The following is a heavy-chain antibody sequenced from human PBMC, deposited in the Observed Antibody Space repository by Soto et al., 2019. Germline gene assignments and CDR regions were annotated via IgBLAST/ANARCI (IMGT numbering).Heavy chain of an antibody. CDR3: ASSGRTGGMDV. V-gene: IGHV1-69*12. CDR1: AGTFSSYA. CDR2: IIPIFGTA. Sequence: QVQLVQSGAEVKKPGSSVKVSCKASAGTFSSYAISWVRQAPGQGLEWMGGIIPIFGTANYAQKFQGRVTITADESTSRANMELRSLRSEDTAVYSCASSGRTGGMDVWGQGTTVTVSS. J-gene: IGHJ6*02.